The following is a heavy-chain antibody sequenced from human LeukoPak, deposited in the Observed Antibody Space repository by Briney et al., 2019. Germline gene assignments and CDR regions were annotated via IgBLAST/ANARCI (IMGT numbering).Heavy chain of an antibody. CDR1: GGSISSSSYY. CDR2: IYYSGRN. CDR3: ARLRGSGTDY. Sequence: SETLSLTCTVSGGSISSSSYYWGWIRQPPGQGLEWIGSIYYSGRNYYNPSLKSRVTISVDTSKNQFSLKLSSVTAADTAVYYCARLRGSGTDYWGQGTLVTVSS. D-gene: IGHD6-19*01. J-gene: IGHJ4*02. V-gene: IGHV4-39*01.